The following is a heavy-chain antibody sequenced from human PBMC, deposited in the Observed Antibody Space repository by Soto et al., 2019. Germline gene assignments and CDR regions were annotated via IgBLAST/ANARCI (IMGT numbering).Heavy chain of an antibody. CDR3: AREPIEARAGHYLDL. Sequence: QVQLQESGPGLVKPSGTLSLTCAVSGVSISSNNWWSWVRQPPGKGLEWIGEIFHSGSTHYNPSFESRVTISIDKPKHQFSLKLTSVTGADTDVYFCAREPIEARAGHYLDLWGKGTLGTVSS. V-gene: IGHV4-4*02. CDR2: IFHSGST. D-gene: IGHD6-13*01. J-gene: IGHJ4*02. CDR1: GVSISSNNW.